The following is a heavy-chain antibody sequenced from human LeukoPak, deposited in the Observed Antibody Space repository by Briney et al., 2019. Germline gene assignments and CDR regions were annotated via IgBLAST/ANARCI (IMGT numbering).Heavy chain of an antibody. CDR3: ARVLRYCSGGNCYSGGLGYMDV. V-gene: IGHV3-11*01. D-gene: IGHD2-15*01. Sequence: GGSLRLSCAASGFTFSDYYMSWIRQAPGKGLEWVSYISSSGSTIYYADSVKGRFTISRDNAKNSLFLQMNSLRAEDTAVYYCARVLRYCSGGNCYSGGLGYMDVWGKGTTVTISS. CDR2: ISSSGSTI. J-gene: IGHJ6*03. CDR1: GFTFSDYY.